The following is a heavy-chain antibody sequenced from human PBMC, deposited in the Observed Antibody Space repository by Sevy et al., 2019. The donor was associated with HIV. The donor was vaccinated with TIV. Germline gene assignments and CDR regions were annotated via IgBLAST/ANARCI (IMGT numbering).Heavy chain of an antibody. Sequence: GSLRLSCAASGFTFSYYTMKWVRQAPGKGLEWVSSISSGSSYISYGESVKGRFTISRDNAKNSLFLPMNSLRAEDTAVYYCARSLDYYDSSGANDYWGQGTLVTVSS. J-gene: IGHJ4*02. CDR2: ISSGSSYI. D-gene: IGHD3-22*01. V-gene: IGHV3-21*01. CDR1: GFTFSYYT. CDR3: ARSLDYYDSSGANDY.